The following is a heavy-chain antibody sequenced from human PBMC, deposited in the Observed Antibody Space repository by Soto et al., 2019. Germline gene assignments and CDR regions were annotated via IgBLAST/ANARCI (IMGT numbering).Heavy chain of an antibody. CDR1: GGTFSNHA. J-gene: IGHJ3*02. V-gene: IGHV1-69*12. CDR3: AREVAADGTFREDVFDM. Sequence: QVHLVQSGAEVKKPGSSVKVSCKAPGGTFSNHAINWVRQAPGQGLEWMGRIIPIFSTTNYAQKFQGRVTMTADEFTITAYLELSSLKQDDTAVYYCAREVAADGTFREDVFDMWGQGTLVTVSS. D-gene: IGHD6-13*01. CDR2: IIPIFSTT.